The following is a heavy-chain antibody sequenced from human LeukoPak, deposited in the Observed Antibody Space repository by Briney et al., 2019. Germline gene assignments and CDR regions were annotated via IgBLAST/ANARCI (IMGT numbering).Heavy chain of an antibody. CDR3: ARDRPRLSSSSPARSFDY. CDR2: ISSSGSTI. V-gene: IGHV3-11*01. J-gene: IGHJ4*02. Sequence: GGSLRLSCAASGFTFSDYYMSWIRQAPGKGLEWVSYISSSGSTIYYADSVKGRFTISRDNAKNSLYLQMNSLRAEDTAVYYCARDRPRLSSSSPARSFDYWGQGTLVTVSS. CDR1: GFTFSDYY. D-gene: IGHD6-13*01.